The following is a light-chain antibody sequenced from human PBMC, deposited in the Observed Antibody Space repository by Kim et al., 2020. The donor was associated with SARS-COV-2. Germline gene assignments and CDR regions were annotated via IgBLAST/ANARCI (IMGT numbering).Light chain of an antibody. CDR2: AAS. J-gene: IGKJ1*01. CDR1: HGISSY. Sequence: AVGDRVTITCRASHGISSYLASWYQQKPGKAPKVLIYAASTLQSGVPSRFSGSGSGTEFTLTISSLQPEDFATYYCQQVNSYPLTFGQGTKVDIK. CDR3: QQVNSYPLT. V-gene: IGKV1-9*01.